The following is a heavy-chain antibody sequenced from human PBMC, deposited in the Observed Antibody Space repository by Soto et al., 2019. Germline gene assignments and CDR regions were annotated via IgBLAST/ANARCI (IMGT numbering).Heavy chain of an antibody. CDR2: ISGSGGST. CDR1: GFTFSSYA. CDR3: ATQGGRVYCFDY. V-gene: IGHV3-23*01. J-gene: IGHJ4*02. Sequence: EVQLLESGGGLVQPGGSLRLSCAASGFTFSSYAMSWVRQAPGKGLEWVSAISGSGGSTYYADSVKGRFTISRDNSKNTLYLKINSMRAEDTAVYYCATQGGRVYCFDYWGQGTLVTVSS. D-gene: IGHD2-8*01.